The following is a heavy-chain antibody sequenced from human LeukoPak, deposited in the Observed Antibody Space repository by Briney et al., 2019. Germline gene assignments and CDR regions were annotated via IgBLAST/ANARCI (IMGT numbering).Heavy chain of an antibody. CDR1: GGSISSSINY. V-gene: IGHV4-31*11. CDR2: INYRGST. Sequence: SETLSLTCVVSGGSISSSINYWSWIRQHPGKGLEWIGYINYRGSTYYKMSLESRVTISVDTSKNQFSLRLSSVTAADTAVYYCARHRYYYDSSGYYYQPWGQGTLVTVSS. D-gene: IGHD3-22*01. CDR3: ARHRYYYDSSGYYYQP. J-gene: IGHJ5*02.